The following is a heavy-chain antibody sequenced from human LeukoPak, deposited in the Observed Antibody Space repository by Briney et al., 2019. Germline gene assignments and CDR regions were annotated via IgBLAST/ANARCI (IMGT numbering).Heavy chain of an antibody. CDR3: ARGTLNYYDSSGYWGY. J-gene: IGHJ4*02. D-gene: IGHD3-22*01. CDR2: INHGGST. CDR1: GGSFSGYY. V-gene: IGHV4-34*01. Sequence: SETLSLTCAVYGGSFSGYYWSWIRQPPGKGLEWIGEINHGGSTNYNPSLKSRVTISVDTSKNQFSLKLSSVTAADTAVYYCARGTLNYYDSSGYWGYWGQGTLVTVSS.